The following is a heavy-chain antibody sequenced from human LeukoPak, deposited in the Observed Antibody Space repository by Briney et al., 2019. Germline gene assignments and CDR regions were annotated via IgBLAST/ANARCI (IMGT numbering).Heavy chain of an antibody. J-gene: IGHJ3*02. Sequence: GGSLRLSCAASGFTFSSYAMNWVRQAPGKGLEWVSAISGSGGSTDYADSVRGRFTISRDNSRNTLHLQMNSLRAEDTAVYYCARNTGSYYVYTTFDIWGQGTMVTVSS. V-gene: IGHV3-23*01. CDR2: ISGSGGST. CDR3: ARNTGSYYVYTTFDI. D-gene: IGHD3-10*02. CDR1: GFTFSSYA.